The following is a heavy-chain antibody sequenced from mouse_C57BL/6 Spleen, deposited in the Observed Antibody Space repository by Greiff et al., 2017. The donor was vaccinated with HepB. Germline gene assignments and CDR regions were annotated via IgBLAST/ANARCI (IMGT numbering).Heavy chain of an antibody. CDR1: GYTFTSYG. CDR2: IYPRSGNT. V-gene: IGHV1-81*01. D-gene: IGHD1-1*01. Sequence: QVQLQQSGAELARPGASVKLSCKASGYTFTSYGISWVKQRTGQGLEWIGEIYPRSGNTYYNEKFKGKATLTADKSSSTAYMELRSLTSEDSAVYFCAEGRNYGSSLWYFDVWGTGTTVTVSS. CDR3: AEGRNYGSSLWYFDV. J-gene: IGHJ1*03.